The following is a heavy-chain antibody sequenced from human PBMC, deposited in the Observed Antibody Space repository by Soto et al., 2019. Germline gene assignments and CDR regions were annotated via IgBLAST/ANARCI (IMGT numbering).Heavy chain of an antibody. D-gene: IGHD4-17*01. CDR2: VSGTGGSA. Sequence: LGLSCAASGFTFSSCAMTWVRQAPGKGLEWVSGVSGTGGSAYYADSVKGRFTISRDKSTNTLYLHMNSLRAEDTAVYYCARGSAYSDYDLEYWGQGTLVTVSS. J-gene: IGHJ4*02. CDR3: ARGSAYSDYDLEY. V-gene: IGHV3-23*01. CDR1: GFTFSSCA.